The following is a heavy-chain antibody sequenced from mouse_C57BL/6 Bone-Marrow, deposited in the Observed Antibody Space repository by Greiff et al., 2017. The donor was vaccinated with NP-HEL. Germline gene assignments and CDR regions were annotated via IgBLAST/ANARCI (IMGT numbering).Heavy chain of an antibody. Sequence: QVQLQQPGAELVKPGASVKLSCKASGYTFTSYWMHWVKQRPGQGLEWIGMIHPNSGSTNYNEKFKSKATLTVDKSSSTAYMQLSSLTSEDSAVYDCARFNDYDLALDYWGQGTSVTVSS. CDR1: GYTFTSYW. D-gene: IGHD2-4*01. J-gene: IGHJ4*01. CDR2: IHPNSGST. V-gene: IGHV1-64*01. CDR3: ARFNDYDLALDY.